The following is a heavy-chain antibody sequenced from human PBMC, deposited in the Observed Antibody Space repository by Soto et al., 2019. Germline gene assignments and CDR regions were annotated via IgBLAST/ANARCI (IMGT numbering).Heavy chain of an antibody. Sequence: QVQLVQSGAEVKKPGSSVKVSCKASGGTFSSYAISWVRQAPGQGLEWMGGIIPIFGTANYAQKFQGRVTMTADESTSTAYMELSSLRSEDTAVYYCASRDDIVVVPAAMSGMDVWGQGTTVTVSS. D-gene: IGHD2-2*01. CDR1: GGTFSSYA. CDR2: IIPIFGTA. V-gene: IGHV1-69*01. CDR3: ASRDDIVVVPAAMSGMDV. J-gene: IGHJ6*02.